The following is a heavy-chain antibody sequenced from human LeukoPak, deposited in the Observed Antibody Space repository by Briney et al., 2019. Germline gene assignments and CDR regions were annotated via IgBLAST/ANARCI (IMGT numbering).Heavy chain of an antibody. Sequence: SETLSLTCTVSGGSISSYYWTWIRQPPGKGLEWIGYIYYSGSTNYNPSLKSRVTISVDTSKNQSSLKLSSVTAADTAVYYCAREDYDILTGYYIFDYWGQGTLVTVSS. CDR3: AREDYDILTGYYIFDY. J-gene: IGHJ4*02. V-gene: IGHV4-59*01. D-gene: IGHD3-9*01. CDR2: IYYSGST. CDR1: GGSISSYY.